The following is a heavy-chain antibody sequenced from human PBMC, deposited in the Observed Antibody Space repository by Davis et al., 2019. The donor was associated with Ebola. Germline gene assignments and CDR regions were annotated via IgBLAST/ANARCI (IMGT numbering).Heavy chain of an antibody. J-gene: IGHJ4*02. Sequence: SVKVSCKASGGAFSSYAISWVRQAPGQGLEWMGRIIPILGIANYAQKFQGRVTITADKSTSTAYMELSSLRSEDTAVYYCARSGIGDTAMVIAYYWGQGTLVTVSS. V-gene: IGHV1-69*04. CDR1: GGAFSSYA. CDR3: ARSGIGDTAMVIAYY. D-gene: IGHD5-18*01. CDR2: IIPILGIA.